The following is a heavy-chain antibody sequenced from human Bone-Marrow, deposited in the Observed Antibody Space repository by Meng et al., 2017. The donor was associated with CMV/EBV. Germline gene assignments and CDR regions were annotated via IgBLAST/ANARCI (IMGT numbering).Heavy chain of an antibody. D-gene: IGHD5-24*01. CDR1: GYTFTGYY. V-gene: IGHV1-2*02. Sequence: ASVKVSCKASGYTFTGYYMHWVQQAPGQGLEWMGWINPNSGGTNYAQKFQGRVTMTRDTSISTAYMELSRLRSDDTAVYYCARDKGYRHGYNYVLPDYWGQGTLVTVSS. J-gene: IGHJ4*02. CDR2: INPNSGGT. CDR3: ARDKGYRHGYNYVLPDY.